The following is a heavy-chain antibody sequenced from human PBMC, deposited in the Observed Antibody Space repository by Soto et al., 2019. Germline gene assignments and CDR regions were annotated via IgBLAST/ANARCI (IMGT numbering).Heavy chain of an antibody. Sequence: QMQLVQSGPEVKKPGTSVKVSCKASGITFSTSAMKWVRQARGQRLEWIGWIVVCSGHTNYAQKFQERITITREMSRSTAYMELSSRRSADTAVDYCAATIIAVSGTGYYGMDVWGQGTTVTVSS. CDR2: IVVCSGHT. J-gene: IGHJ6*02. D-gene: IGHD6-19*01. CDR1: GITFSTSA. CDR3: AATIIAVSGTGYYGMDV. V-gene: IGHV1-58*02.